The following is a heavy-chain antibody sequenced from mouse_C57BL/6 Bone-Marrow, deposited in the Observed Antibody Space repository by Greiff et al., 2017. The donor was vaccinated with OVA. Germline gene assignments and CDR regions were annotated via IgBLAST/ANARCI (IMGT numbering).Heavy chain of an antibody. CDR2: IDPETGGT. V-gene: IGHV1-15*01. J-gene: IGHJ2*01. D-gene: IGHD2-2*01. Sequence: LKESGAELVRPGASVTLSCKASGYTFTDYEMHWVKQTPVHGLEWIGAIDPETGGTAYNQKFKGKAILTADKSSSTAYMELRSLTSEDSAVYYCTRSAIYYGYDGAPYFDYWGQGTTLTVSS. CDR1: GYTFTDYE. CDR3: TRSAIYYGYDGAPYFDY.